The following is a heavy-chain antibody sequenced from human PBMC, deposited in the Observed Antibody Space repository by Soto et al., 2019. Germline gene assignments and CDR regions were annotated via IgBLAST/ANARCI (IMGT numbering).Heavy chain of an antibody. J-gene: IGHJ4*02. CDR2: ISGTGGNT. CDR1: GFTFSSYA. Sequence: GSLRLSCAASGFTFSSYAMTWVRQAPGKGLEWVSTISGTGGNTYYADSVKGRFTISRDNSKNTVYLQMNSLRAEDTAVYYCVKAVYLLDFDYWGQGTLVTVSS. V-gene: IGHV3-23*01. D-gene: IGHD1-20*01. CDR3: VKAVYLLDFDY.